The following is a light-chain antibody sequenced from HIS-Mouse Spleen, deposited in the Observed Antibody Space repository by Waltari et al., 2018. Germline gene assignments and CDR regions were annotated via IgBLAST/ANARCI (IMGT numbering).Light chain of an antibody. CDR3: QQYNNWPRT. V-gene: IGKV3-15*01. Sequence: EIVMTQSPATLSVSPGARATLSCRARQSVSSNLAWYQQKPGQAPRLLIYGASTRATGIPARFSGSGSGTEFTLTISSMQSEDFAVYYCQQYNNWPRTFGQGTKVEIK. CDR1: QSVSSN. J-gene: IGKJ1*01. CDR2: GAS.